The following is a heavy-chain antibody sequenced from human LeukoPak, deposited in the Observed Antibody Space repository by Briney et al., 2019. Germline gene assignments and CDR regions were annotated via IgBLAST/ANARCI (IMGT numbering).Heavy chain of an antibody. J-gene: IGHJ5*02. CDR3: AKDRIAMVTNWFDP. CDR2: ISGSGGST. CDR1: GFTFSSYA. V-gene: IGHV3-23*01. Sequence: GGSLRLSCAASGFTFSSYAMSWVRQAPGKGLEWVSAISGSGGSTYYAGSVKGRFTISRDNSKNTLYLQMNSLRAEDTAVYYCAKDRIAMVTNWFDPWGQGTLVTVSS. D-gene: IGHD5-18*01.